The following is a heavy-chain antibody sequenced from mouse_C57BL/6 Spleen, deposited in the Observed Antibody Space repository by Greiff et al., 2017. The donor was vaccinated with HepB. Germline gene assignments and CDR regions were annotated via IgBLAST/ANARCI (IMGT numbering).Heavy chain of an antibody. D-gene: IGHD2-5*01. CDR2: IHPNSGST. CDR1: GYTFTSYW. Sequence: QVQLQQPGAELVKPGASVKLSCNASGYTFTSYWMHWVKQRPGQGLEWIGMIHPNSGSTNYNEKFKSKATLTVDKSSSTAYMQLSSLTSEDSAVYYCARADSNWYFDVWGTGTTVTVSS. V-gene: IGHV1-64*01. CDR3: ARADSNWYFDV. J-gene: IGHJ1*03.